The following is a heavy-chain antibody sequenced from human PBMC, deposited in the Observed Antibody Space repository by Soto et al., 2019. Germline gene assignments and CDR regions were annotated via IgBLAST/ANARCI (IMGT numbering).Heavy chain of an antibody. D-gene: IGHD3-10*01. V-gene: IGHV4-31*03. CDR2: IYYSGIT. CDR3: ARVFGFGGMDV. CDR1: GGSISSGGYY. Sequence: PSETLSLTCTVSGGSISSGGYYWCWIRQHPGKGLEWIGYIYYSGITYYNPSLKSRVTISVDTSKNQFSLKLSSVTAADTAVYYCARVFGFGGMDVWGQGTTVTVSS. J-gene: IGHJ6*02.